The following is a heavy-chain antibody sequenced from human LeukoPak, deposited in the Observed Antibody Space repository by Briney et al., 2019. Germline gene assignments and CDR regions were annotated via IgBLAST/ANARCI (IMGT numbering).Heavy chain of an antibody. CDR2: ISTSSKYI. CDR3: ARDLVIFPDYYDSSGYSMFDY. CDR1: GFTFSSYS. J-gene: IGHJ4*02. Sequence: GGSLRLSCAASGFTFSSYSMNWVRQAPGKGLEWVSSISTSSKYIYYADSVKGRFTISRDNAKNSLYLQMNSLRAEDTAVYYCARDLVIFPDYYDSSGYSMFDYWGQGTLVTVSS. D-gene: IGHD3-22*01. V-gene: IGHV3-21*01.